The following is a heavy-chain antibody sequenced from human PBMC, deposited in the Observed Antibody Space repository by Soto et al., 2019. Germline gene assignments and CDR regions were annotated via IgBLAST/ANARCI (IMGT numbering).Heavy chain of an antibody. Sequence: GGSLRLSCVASGFTFDDFAMHWVRQAPGKGLEWVSGMSWNRGSIVYADSVKGRFTISRDNAKDSLYLQMNSLRPEDTALYYCAKDISLGELSAPDHWGQGTLVTVSS. CDR3: AKDISLGELSAPDH. V-gene: IGHV3-9*01. J-gene: IGHJ4*02. CDR2: MSWNRGSI. CDR1: GFTFDDFA. D-gene: IGHD3-16*02.